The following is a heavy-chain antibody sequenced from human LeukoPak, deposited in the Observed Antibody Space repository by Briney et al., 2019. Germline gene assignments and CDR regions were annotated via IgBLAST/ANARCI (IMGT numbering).Heavy chain of an antibody. CDR3: ARDAPTYGDDEDDAFDI. V-gene: IGHV3-48*01. J-gene: IGHJ3*02. D-gene: IGHD4-17*01. CDR2: ISSSSSTV. CDR1: GFTFTSYT. Sequence: RRGSLRLSCAASGFTFTSYTMNWVRQAPGKGLEWVSYISSSSSTVYYADSVKGRFTISRHNAKNSMYLQMNSLRAEDTAVYYCARDAPTYGDDEDDAFDIWGQGTMVTVSS.